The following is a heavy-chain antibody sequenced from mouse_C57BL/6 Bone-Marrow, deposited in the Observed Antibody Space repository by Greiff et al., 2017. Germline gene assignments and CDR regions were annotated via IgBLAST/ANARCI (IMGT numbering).Heavy chain of an antibody. V-gene: IGHV1-18*01. CDR3: ARDGNYLYYAMDY. CDR2: INPNNGGT. Sequence: EVHLVESGPELVKPGASVKIPCKASGYTFTDYNMDWVKHSHGKSLEWIGDINPNNGGTIYNQKFKGKATLPVDKSSSTAYMELRSLTSEDTAVYYCARDGNYLYYAMDYWGQGTSVTVSS. D-gene: IGHD2-1*01. CDR1: GYTFTDYN. J-gene: IGHJ4*01.